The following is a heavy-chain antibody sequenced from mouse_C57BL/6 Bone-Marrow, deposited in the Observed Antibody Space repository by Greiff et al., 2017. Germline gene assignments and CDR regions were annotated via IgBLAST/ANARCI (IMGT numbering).Heavy chain of an antibody. J-gene: IGHJ3*01. CDR2: IYPRSGTT. V-gene: IGHV1-81*01. CDR1: GYTFTSYG. CDR3: AREDYYGSSFAY. Sequence: VQLQESGAELARPGASVKLSCKASGYTFTSYGISWVKQRTGQGLEWIGEIYPRSGTTYYNEKFKGKATLTADTSSSTAYMELRSLTAEDSAVYFCAREDYYGSSFAYWGQGTLVTVSA. D-gene: IGHD1-1*01.